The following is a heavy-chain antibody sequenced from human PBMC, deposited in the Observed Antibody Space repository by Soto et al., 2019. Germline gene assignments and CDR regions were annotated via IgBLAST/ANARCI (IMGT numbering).Heavy chain of an antibody. D-gene: IGHD1-1*01. J-gene: IGHJ5*02. V-gene: IGHV3-23*01. CDR1: GFSFNTYA. CDR2: ISGSGGST. CDR3: AKDRWNDVAAS. Sequence: PGGSLRLSCAASGFSFNTYAMSWVRQAPGKGLEWVSAISGSGGSTYYADSMKGRFTISRDNSKNTLYLQMNSLRAEDTAVYYCAKDRWNDVAASWGQGTLVTVSS.